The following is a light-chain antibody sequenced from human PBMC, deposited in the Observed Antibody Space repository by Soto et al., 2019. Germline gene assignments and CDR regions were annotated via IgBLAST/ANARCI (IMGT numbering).Light chain of an antibody. J-gene: IGKJ4*01. Sequence: EIVLTQSPGTLSLSPGERATLSCRASQSVSSSILAWYQQKPGQAPRLLIYGASSRATGIPDRFSGSGSGTDFTLTISRLEPEDVAVYYYQQYGSSPLTFGGGTKVEIK. CDR2: GAS. CDR3: QQYGSSPLT. V-gene: IGKV3-20*01. CDR1: QSVSSSI.